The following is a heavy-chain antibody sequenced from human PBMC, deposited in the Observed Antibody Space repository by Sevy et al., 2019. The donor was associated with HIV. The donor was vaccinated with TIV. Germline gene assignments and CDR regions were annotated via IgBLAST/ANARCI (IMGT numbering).Heavy chain of an antibody. CDR3: ASRDWTNGVCYKGGYGWFDP. Sequence: SETLSLTCAVYGGSFSGYYWSWIRQPPGKGLEWIGEINHSGSTNYNASLKSRVTISVDTSKNQFSLKLSSVTAADTAVYYCASRDWTNGVCYKGGYGWFDPWGQGTLVTVSS. V-gene: IGHV4-34*01. CDR1: GGSFSGYY. CDR2: INHSGST. D-gene: IGHD2-8*01. J-gene: IGHJ5*02.